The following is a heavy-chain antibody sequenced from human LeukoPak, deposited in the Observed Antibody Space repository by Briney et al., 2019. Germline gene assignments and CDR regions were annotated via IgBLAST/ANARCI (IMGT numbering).Heavy chain of an antibody. CDR2: INSDGSST. Sequence: TGGSLRLSCAASGFTFSSYWMHWVRHAPGKGLVWVSRINSDGSSTSYADSVKGRFTISRDNAKNTLYLQMNSLRAEDTAVYYCARVSKIAAGPFDYWGQGTLVTVSS. D-gene: IGHD6-13*01. J-gene: IGHJ4*02. V-gene: IGHV3-74*01. CDR1: GFTFSSYW. CDR3: ARVSKIAAGPFDY.